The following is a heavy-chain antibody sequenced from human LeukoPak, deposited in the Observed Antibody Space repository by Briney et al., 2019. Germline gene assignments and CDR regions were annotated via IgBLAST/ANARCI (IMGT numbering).Heavy chain of an antibody. D-gene: IGHD2-2*01. CDR1: GGTFSSYA. Sequence: SVKVSCKASGGTFSSYAISWVRQAPGQGLEWMGGIIPIFGTANYAQKFQGRVTITADESTSTAYMELSSLRSEDTAVYYCARGYCSSTSCYDAFDIWGQGTMVTVSS. CDR3: ARGYCSSTSCYDAFDI. CDR2: IIPIFGTA. V-gene: IGHV1-69*13. J-gene: IGHJ3*02.